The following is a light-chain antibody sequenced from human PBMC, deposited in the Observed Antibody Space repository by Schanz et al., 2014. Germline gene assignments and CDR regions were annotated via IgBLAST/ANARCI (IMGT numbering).Light chain of an antibody. V-gene: IGKV1-5*01. Sequence: GDRVTITCRASQSISTWLAWYQQKPGKAPKLLIFDASRLKGGVPSRFSGSGSGTEFTLTINSLQPDDFATYYCQQYNTYSLFTFGPGTKVDI. CDR1: QSISTW. CDR2: DAS. J-gene: IGKJ3*01. CDR3: QQYNTYSLFT.